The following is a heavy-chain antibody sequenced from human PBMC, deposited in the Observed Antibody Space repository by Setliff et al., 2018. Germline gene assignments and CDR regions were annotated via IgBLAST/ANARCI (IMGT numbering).Heavy chain of an antibody. Sequence: LSLTCTVSGGSISSYYWSWIRQPAGKGLEWIGHVHTDGSTNYNPSLKSRVIISVDTSKNQFSLKLSSVTAADTAVYYCARAYSSSWYSSRYYFDYWGQGTLVTVSS. CDR1: GGSISSYY. J-gene: IGHJ4*02. V-gene: IGHV4-4*07. D-gene: IGHD6-13*01. CDR2: VHTDGST. CDR3: ARAYSSSWYSSRYYFDY.